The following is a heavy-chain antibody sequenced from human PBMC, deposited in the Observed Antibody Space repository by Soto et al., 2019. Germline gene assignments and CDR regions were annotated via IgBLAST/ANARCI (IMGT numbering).Heavy chain of an antibody. CDR3: ARAQVGEDAFDI. J-gene: IGHJ3*02. D-gene: IGHD1-26*01. CDR2: ISYDGSNK. CDR1: GFTFSSYA. V-gene: IGHV3-30-3*01. Sequence: VQLVEYGGGVVQPGRSLRLSCAASGFTFSSYAMHWVRQAPGKGLEWVAVISYDGSNKYYADSVKGRFTISRDNSKNTLYLQMNGLRAEDTAVYYCARAQVGEDAFDIWGQGKMVNVSS.